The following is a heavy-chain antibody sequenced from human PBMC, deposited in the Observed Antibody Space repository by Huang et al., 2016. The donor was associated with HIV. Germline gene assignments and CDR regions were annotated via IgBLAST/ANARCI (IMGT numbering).Heavy chain of an antibody. CDR2: SLPTLGTA. D-gene: IGHD3-22*01. Sequence: QVQLVQSGAEVKKPGSSVKVSCKASGGSFRNFAIGWVRQAPGQGLEWMGGSLPTLGTANYAKKFQGRVTIIADESTSTAYMELSSLRSEDTAVYYCATVDYYDTSGPQRGYFDNWGQGTLVTVSS. CDR3: ATVDYYDTSGPQRGYFDN. CDR1: GGSFRNFA. J-gene: IGHJ4*02. V-gene: IGHV1-69*01.